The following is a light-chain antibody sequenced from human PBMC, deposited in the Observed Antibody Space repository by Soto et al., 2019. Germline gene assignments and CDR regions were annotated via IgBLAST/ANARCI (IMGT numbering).Light chain of an antibody. CDR2: GAS. Sequence: EIVLTQSPGTLSLSPGERATLSCRASQSVSSSYLAWYQQKPGQAPRLLIYGASSRATGIPARFSGSGSGTDFTLTISRLEPEDFAVYYGAQYGSSPWAFGQGTKVEIK. J-gene: IGKJ1*01. CDR1: QSVSSSY. V-gene: IGKV3-20*01. CDR3: AQYGSSPWA.